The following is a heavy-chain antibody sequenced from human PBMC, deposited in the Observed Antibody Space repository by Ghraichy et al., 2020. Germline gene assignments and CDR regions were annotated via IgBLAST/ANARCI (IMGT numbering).Heavy chain of an antibody. CDR2: IYHSGST. D-gene: IGHD1-1*01. CDR1: GYSISSGYY. Sequence: SETLSPTCTVSGYSISSGYYWGWIRQPPGKGLEWIGNIYHSGSTYYNPSLKSRVTISVDTSKNQFSLKLSSVTAADTAVYYCGRIDWNVDYWGQGTLVTVSS. J-gene: IGHJ4*02. V-gene: IGHV4-38-2*02. CDR3: GRIDWNVDY.